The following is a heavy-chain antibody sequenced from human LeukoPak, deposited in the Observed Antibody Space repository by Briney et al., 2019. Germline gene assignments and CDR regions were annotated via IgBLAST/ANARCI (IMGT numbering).Heavy chain of an antibody. D-gene: IGHD2-15*01. CDR2: ISWNSGSI. Sequence: GGSLRLSCAASGFTFDDYAMHWVRQAPGKGLEWVSGISWNSGSIGYADSVKGRFTISRDNAKNTLYLQMNSLRAEDTAVYYCAKDLPTYCSGGSCPLFDYWGQGTLVTVSS. V-gene: IGHV3-9*01. CDR1: GFTFDDYA. CDR3: AKDLPTYCSGGSCPLFDY. J-gene: IGHJ4*02.